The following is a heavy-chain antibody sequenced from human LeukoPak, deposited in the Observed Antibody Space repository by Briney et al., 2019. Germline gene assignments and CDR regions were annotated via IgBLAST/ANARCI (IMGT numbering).Heavy chain of an antibody. V-gene: IGHV3-21*01. J-gene: IGHJ3*02. CDR3: ARAGLEWFSDAFDI. CDR1: GFTFSSYS. Sequence: GGSLRLSCAASGFTFSSYSMNWVRQAPGKGLEWVSSISSSSSYIYYADSVKGRFTISRDNAKNSLYLQMNSLRAEDTAVYYCARAGLEWFSDAFDIWGQGTMVTVSS. D-gene: IGHD3-3*01. CDR2: ISSSSSYI.